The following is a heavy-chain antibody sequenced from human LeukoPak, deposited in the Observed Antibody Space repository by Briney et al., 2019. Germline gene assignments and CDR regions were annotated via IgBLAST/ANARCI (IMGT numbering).Heavy chain of an antibody. CDR3: AKDPETYSSRWFDS. CDR1: GDSVSSNSAA. J-gene: IGHJ5*01. Sequence: SQTLSLTCDISGDSVSSNSAAWNWIRQSPSRGLAWLGRTFYRSKWYNEYEVSLKSRLTIHADTSKNHFSLQLNSVTPEDTAVYYCAKDPETYSSRWFDSWGQGTLVTVSS. D-gene: IGHD2-21*01. CDR2: TFYRSKWYN. V-gene: IGHV6-1*01.